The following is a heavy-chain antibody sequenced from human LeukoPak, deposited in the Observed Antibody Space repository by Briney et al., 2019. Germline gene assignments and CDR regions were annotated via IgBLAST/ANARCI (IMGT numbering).Heavy chain of an antibody. Sequence: ASVKVSCKASGYTFTGYYMHWVRQAPGQGLEWMGWINPNSGGTNYAQKFQGRVTMTRDTSISTAYMELSRLRSDDTAVYYCAGQTYGDYVRGMDVWGQGTTVTVSS. CDR3: AGQTYGDYVRGMDV. CDR2: INPNSGGT. V-gene: IGHV1-2*02. D-gene: IGHD4-17*01. J-gene: IGHJ6*02. CDR1: GYTFTGYY.